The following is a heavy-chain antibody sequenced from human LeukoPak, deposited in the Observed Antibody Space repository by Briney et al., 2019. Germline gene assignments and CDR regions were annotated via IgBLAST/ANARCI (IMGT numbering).Heavy chain of an antibody. CDR1: GCSFSTYD. Sequence: ASVKVSCKASGCSFSTYDIRWVRQAPGQGLEWMGWINPYNGHTDYAQNFQGRVTMTTDTSTTTAYMELRSLRFDDTAVYFCARARQISPSITRFGVVKTGREHFDYWGQGTLVTVSS. J-gene: IGHJ4*02. D-gene: IGHD3-3*01. CDR3: ARARQISPSITRFGVVKTGREHFDY. V-gene: IGHV1-18*01. CDR2: INPYNGHT.